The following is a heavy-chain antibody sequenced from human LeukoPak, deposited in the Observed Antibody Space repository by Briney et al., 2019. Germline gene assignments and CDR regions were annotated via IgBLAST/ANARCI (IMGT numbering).Heavy chain of an antibody. J-gene: IGHJ4*02. CDR2: ISSSSSII. Sequence: GGSLRLSCVASGFTFSNYAMHWVRQAPGKGLEWLSYISSSSSIIHYADSVKGRFTISRDNAKNSLYLRLSSLRDEDTAVYFCARDDGGSGYVSDYWGQGTLVTVSS. CDR3: ARDDGGSGYVSDY. V-gene: IGHV3-48*02. CDR1: GFTFSNYA. D-gene: IGHD5-12*01.